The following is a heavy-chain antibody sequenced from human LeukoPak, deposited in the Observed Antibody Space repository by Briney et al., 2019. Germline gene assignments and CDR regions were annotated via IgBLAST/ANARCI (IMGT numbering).Heavy chain of an antibody. CDR3: ARSGYSNNWDDAFDI. Sequence: GGSLRLSCAASGFTFSNYAMHWVRQAPGKGLEWVAVISYDGSNKYYADSVKGRFTISRDNSKNTLHLQMHSLRAEDTALYYCARSGYSNNWDDAFDIWGPGTMVTVSS. J-gene: IGHJ3*02. D-gene: IGHD6-13*01. CDR2: ISYDGSNK. V-gene: IGHV3-30*14. CDR1: GFTFSNYA.